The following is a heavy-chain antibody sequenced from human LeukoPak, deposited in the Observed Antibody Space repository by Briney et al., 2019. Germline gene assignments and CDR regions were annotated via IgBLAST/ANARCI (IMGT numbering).Heavy chain of an antibody. J-gene: IGHJ4*02. Sequence: ASVKVSCKASGCTFTRYYMHWVRQAPGQGLEWMGWINPNSGGTNYAQKFPGRVTMTRDTSISTAYMELSRLRSDDTAVYYCARDVNEYSSSSGDYWGQGTLVTVSS. CDR3: ARDVNEYSSSSGDY. D-gene: IGHD6-6*01. V-gene: IGHV1-2*02. CDR2: INPNSGGT. CDR1: GCTFTRYY.